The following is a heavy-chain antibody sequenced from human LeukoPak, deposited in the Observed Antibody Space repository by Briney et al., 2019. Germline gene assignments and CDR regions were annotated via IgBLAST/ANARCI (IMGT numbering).Heavy chain of an antibody. J-gene: IGHJ4*02. V-gene: IGHV3-23*01. CDR2: ISGSGGST. D-gene: IGHD3-3*01. CDR3: AKDYDFWSGYYDY. Sequence: TGWSLRLSCAASGFTFSSYAMSWVRQAPGKGLEWVSAISGSGGSTYYADSMKGRFTISRDNSKNTLYLQMNSLRAEDTAVYYCAKDYDFWSGYYDYWGQGTLVTVSS. CDR1: GFTFSSYA.